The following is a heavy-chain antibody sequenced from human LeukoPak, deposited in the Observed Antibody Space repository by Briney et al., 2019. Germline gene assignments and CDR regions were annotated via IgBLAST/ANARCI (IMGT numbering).Heavy chain of an antibody. CDR2: IYSGGST. CDR1: GFTVSSNY. D-gene: IGHD3-3*01. CDR3: ARGPFHDFWSGLGY. V-gene: IGHV3-66*02. Sequence: GGSLRLSCAASGFTVSSNYISWVRRAPGKGLEWVSVIYSGGSTYYADSVKGRFTISRDNSKNTLYLQMNSLRAEDTAVYYCARGPFHDFWSGLGYWGQGTLVTVSS. J-gene: IGHJ4*02.